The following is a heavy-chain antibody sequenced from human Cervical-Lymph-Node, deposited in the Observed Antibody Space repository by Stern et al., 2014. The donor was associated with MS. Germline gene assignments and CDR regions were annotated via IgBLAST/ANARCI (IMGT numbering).Heavy chain of an antibody. CDR3: ARSGDFGDTGHWFDP. CDR1: GGSIRNGDYF. V-gene: IGHV4-30-4*01. CDR2: MFSSGTS. J-gene: IGHJ5*02. D-gene: IGHD3-10*01. Sequence: QVQLVESGPGLVKPSQTLSLTCTVSGGSIRNGDYFWTWIRQPPGKGLEWIGSMFSSGTSYYSPSLKSRVSISVDTSKNQFSLSLSSLTAADTAVYYCARSGDFGDTGHWFDPWGQGTLVTVSS.